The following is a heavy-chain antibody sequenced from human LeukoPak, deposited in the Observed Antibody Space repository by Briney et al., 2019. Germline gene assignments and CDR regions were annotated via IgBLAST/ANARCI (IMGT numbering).Heavy chain of an antibody. CDR1: DGSMGTYY. Sequence: SETLSLTCSVSDGSMGTYYWGWIRQPPGKGLEWVGYIYYSGSTTYNPSLKSRVTVSVDTSKNQFSLKLTSMTAADTAVYYCARGRLGRQHASFFDSWGQGTLVTVSS. J-gene: IGHJ4*02. CDR2: IYYSGST. CDR3: ARGRLGRQHASFFDS. V-gene: IGHV4-59*08. D-gene: IGHD2-2*01.